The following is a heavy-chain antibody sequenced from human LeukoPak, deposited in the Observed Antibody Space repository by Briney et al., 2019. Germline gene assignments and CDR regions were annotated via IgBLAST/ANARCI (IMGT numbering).Heavy chain of an antibody. Sequence: PSETLSLTCTVSGGSISSHSWSWIRQPAGKGPEWIGRIYIDGSTHYNPSLKSRVTMSVDTSKNQFSLKLSSVTATDTAVYYCARDPDYDSSGYMFDYWGQGTLVTVSS. CDR1: GGSISSHS. CDR3: ARDPDYDSSGYMFDY. J-gene: IGHJ4*02. CDR2: IYIDGST. V-gene: IGHV4-4*07. D-gene: IGHD3-22*01.